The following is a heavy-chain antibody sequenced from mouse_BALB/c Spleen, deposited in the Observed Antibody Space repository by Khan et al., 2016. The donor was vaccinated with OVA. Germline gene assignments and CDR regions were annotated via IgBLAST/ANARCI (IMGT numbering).Heavy chain of an antibody. Sequence: DLVKPGASVKLSCKASGYTFTSYWINWIKQRPGQGLEWIGRISPGSGNPYYNEMFKGKATLTVDTSSSTAYIQLSSLSSEDSAVYFGAVENSYGSSHYAMDYWGQGTSVTVSS. D-gene: IGHD1-1*01. V-gene: IGHV1S41*01. CDR1: GYTFTSYW. CDR2: ISPGSGNP. J-gene: IGHJ4*01. CDR3: AVENSYGSSHYAMDY.